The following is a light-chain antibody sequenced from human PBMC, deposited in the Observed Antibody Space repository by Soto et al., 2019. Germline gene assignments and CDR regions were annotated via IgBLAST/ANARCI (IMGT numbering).Light chain of an antibody. V-gene: IGKV3-11*01. CDR1: QSVSSY. CDR3: QQRSNXPPT. CDR2: DAS. J-gene: IGKJ1*01. Sequence: EIVLTQSPATLSLSPGERATLSCRASQSVSSYLALYQQKPGQAPRLLIYDASNRAHGIPASFSGSGSGTDLTLTLSSLEPEDFAVYYCQQRSNXPPTFGQGTKV.